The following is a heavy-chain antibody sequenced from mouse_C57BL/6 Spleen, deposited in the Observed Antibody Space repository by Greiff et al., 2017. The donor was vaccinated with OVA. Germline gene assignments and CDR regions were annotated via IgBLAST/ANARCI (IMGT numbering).Heavy chain of an antibody. CDR3: TRDDYDGGYYYAMDY. Sequence: EVNLVESGEGLVKPGGSLKLSCAASGFTFSSYAMSWVRQTPEKRLEWVAYISSGGDYIYYADTVKGRFTISRDNARNTLYLQMSSLKSEDTAMYYCTRDDYDGGYYYAMDYWGQGTSVTVSS. CDR1: GFTFSSYA. D-gene: IGHD2-4*01. J-gene: IGHJ4*01. CDR2: ISSGGDYI. V-gene: IGHV5-9-1*02.